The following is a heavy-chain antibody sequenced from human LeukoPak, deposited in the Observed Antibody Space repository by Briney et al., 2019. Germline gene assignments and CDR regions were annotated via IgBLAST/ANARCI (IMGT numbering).Heavy chain of an antibody. CDR3: ARAAGEMATIRY. D-gene: IGHD5-24*01. CDR2: IYYSGST. CDR1: GGSISSSSYY. Sequence: SETLSLTCTVSGGSISSSSYYWGWIRQPPGKGLEWIGSIYYSGSTYYNPSLKSRVTISVDTSKDQFSLKLSSVTAADTAVYYCARAAGEMATIRYWGQGTLVTVSS. V-gene: IGHV4-39*07. J-gene: IGHJ4*02.